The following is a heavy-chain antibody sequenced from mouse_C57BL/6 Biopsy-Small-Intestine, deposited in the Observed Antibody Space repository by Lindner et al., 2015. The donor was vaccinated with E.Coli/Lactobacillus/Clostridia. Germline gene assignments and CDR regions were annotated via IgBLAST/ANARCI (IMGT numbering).Heavy chain of an antibody. V-gene: IGHV1-81*01. CDR3: ASKSPTGTFAY. CDR2: IFPGSDST. D-gene: IGHD4-1*02. Sequence: VQLQESGTELARPGTSVKLSCKASGYTFTTYGLSWVKQRTGQGLEWIGEIFPGSDSTYYNENFKGKATLTADKSSSTAYMELRSLTSEDSAVYSCASKSPTGTFAYWGQGTTLTVSS. J-gene: IGHJ2*01. CDR1: GYTFTTYG.